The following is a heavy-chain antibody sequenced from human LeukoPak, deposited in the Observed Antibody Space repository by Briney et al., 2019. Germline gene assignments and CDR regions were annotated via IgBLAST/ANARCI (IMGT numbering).Heavy chain of an antibody. CDR3: VKDSEARSSSWFYYFDL. Sequence: GRSLRLSCAASGFSIEDHSMHWVRQAPGKGLEWVSGITWNSGSIQYAESVRGRFTISRDDAENSLYLQLNNPRLEDTAFYYCVKDSEARSSSWFYYFDLWGRGTLVTVSS. D-gene: IGHD6-13*01. V-gene: IGHV3-9*01. CDR1: GFSIEDHS. J-gene: IGHJ2*01. CDR2: ITWNSGSI.